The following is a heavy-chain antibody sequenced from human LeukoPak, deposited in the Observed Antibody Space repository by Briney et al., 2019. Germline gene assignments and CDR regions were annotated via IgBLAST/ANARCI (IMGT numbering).Heavy chain of an antibody. V-gene: IGHV3-43D*03. CDR2: ISWDGGST. CDR1: GFTFDDYA. CDR3: AKGAARLSAYYYYYMDV. D-gene: IGHD3-16*01. J-gene: IGHJ6*03. Sequence: GGSLRLSCAASGFTFDDYAMHWVRQAPGQGLEWVSLISWDGGSTYYADSVKGRFTISRDNSKNSLYLQMNSLRAEDTALYYCAKGAARLSAYYYYYMDVWGQGTLVTVSS.